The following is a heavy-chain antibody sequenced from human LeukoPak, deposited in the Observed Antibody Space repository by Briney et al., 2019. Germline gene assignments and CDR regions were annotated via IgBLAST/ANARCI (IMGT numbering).Heavy chain of an antibody. V-gene: IGHV3-7*03. Sequence: PGGSLRLSCAASGFTFRSYGMTWVRQAPGKGLEWVANIKLDGTEKYYVDSVKGRFTISRDNAKNSLYLQMNSLRAEDTAVYYCARDLGVGATTQDWFDPWGQGTLVTVSS. J-gene: IGHJ5*02. CDR2: IKLDGTEK. D-gene: IGHD1-26*01. CDR1: GFTFRSYG. CDR3: ARDLGVGATTQDWFDP.